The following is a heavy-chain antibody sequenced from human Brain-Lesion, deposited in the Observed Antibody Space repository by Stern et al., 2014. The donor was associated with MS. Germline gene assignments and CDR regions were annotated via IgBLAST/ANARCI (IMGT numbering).Heavy chain of an antibody. CDR1: GDSISSGGFS. CDR2: VYFGGQP. Sequence: QVQLQESGSGLVKPSQTLSLTCTVSGDSISSGGFSWSWIRQPPGKGLEWIAYVYFGGQPFYAPSLKSRVTISVDRSKNQFSLKLTSVTAADTAVYYCARGDYNILTGFYGENNWFDPWGQGILVTVSS. V-gene: IGHV4-30-2*01. CDR3: ARGDYNILTGFYGENNWFDP. J-gene: IGHJ5*02. D-gene: IGHD3-9*01.